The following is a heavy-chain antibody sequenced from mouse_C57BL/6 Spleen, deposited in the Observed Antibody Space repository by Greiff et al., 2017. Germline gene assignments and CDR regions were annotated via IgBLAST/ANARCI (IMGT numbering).Heavy chain of an antibody. J-gene: IGHJ2*01. CDR1: GFNIKDYY. CDR3: TTNYGSANWEDY. V-gene: IGHV14-1*01. CDR2: IDPEDGDT. D-gene: IGHD1-1*01. Sequence: EVQLQQSGAELVRPGASVKLSCTASGFNIKDYYMHWVKQRPEQGLEWIGRIDPEDGDTEYAPKFQGKATMTADTSSNTAYLQLSSLTSEDTAVYYCTTNYGSANWEDYWGQGTTLTVSS.